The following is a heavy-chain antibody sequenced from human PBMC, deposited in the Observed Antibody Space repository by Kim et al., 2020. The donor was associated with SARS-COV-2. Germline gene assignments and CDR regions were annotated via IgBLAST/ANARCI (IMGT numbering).Heavy chain of an antibody. D-gene: IGHD6-13*01. J-gene: IGHJ3*02. Sequence: ADSVKGRFTISRDNAKNSLYLQMNSLRAEDTAVYYCAREGFTAAGGAFDIWGQGTMVTVSS. CDR3: AREGFTAAGGAFDI. V-gene: IGHV3-11*04.